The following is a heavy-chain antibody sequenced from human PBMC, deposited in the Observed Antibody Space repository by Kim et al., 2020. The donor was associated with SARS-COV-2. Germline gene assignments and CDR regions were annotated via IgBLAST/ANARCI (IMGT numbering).Heavy chain of an antibody. D-gene: IGHD6-13*01. CDR2: ISSRSSTI. V-gene: IGHV3-48*02. CDR3: ARDLSAGSTVFDY. J-gene: IGHJ4*02. CDR1: GFTFSSYS. Sequence: GGSLRLSCAASGFTFSSYSMNWVRQAPGKGLEWVSYISSRSSTIYYTDSVKGRFTISRDNGKNSLYLQMNTLRDEDTAVYYCARDLSAGSTVFDYWGQGTLVTVSS.